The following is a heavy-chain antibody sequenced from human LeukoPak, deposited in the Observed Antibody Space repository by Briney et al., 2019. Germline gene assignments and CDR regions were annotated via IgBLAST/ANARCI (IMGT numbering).Heavy chain of an antibody. V-gene: IGHV3-72*01. J-gene: IGHJ6*03. Sequence: GGSLRLSCEASGLTFSDHYMDWVRQAPGKGLEWVGRTRNKANSYTTEYAASVKGRFTISRDDSKNSLYLQMYSLKTEDTAVYYCARVRSGSYSGYYYYYMDVWGKGTTVTISS. CDR3: ARVRSGSYSGYYYYYMDV. CDR1: GLTFSDHY. CDR2: TRNKANSYTT. D-gene: IGHD1-26*01.